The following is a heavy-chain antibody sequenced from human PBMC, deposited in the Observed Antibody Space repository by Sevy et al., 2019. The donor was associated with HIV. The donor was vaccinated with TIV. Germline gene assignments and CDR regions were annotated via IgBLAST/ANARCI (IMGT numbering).Heavy chain of an antibody. CDR2: TRNKANSYTT. J-gene: IGHJ5*02. CDR3: ARLILRFLEWLLSPRRLQTTPRPGWFDP. Sequence: GGSLRLSCAASGFTFSDHYMDWVRQAPGKGLEWVGRTRNKANSYTTEYAASVKDRFTISRDDSKNSLYLQMSSLKTEDSAVYYCARLILRFLEWLLSPRRLQTTPRPGWFDPWGQGTLVTVSS. CDR1: GFTFSDHY. V-gene: IGHV3-72*01. D-gene: IGHD3-3*01.